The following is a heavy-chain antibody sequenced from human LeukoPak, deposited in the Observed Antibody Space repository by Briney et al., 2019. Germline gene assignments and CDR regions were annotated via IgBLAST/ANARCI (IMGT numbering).Heavy chain of an antibody. Sequence: GGSLRLSCAASGFTVSSQYMNWVRQAPGKGLEWVSVIHSGGVTYYADSVKGRFTISRDNSKNILYLQMDSLRGGDTAIYYCASSVYSGSPTKSFDYWGRGTLITVSS. J-gene: IGHJ4*02. CDR2: IHSGGVT. D-gene: IGHD2-21*01. CDR3: ASSVYSGSPTKSFDY. CDR1: GFTVSSQY. V-gene: IGHV3-53*01.